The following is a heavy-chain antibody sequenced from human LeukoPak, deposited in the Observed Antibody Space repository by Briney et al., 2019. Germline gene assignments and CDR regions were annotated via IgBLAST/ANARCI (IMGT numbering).Heavy chain of an antibody. V-gene: IGHV3-23*01. Sequence: GGSLRLSCEGSGFSFNGYAMSWVRQAPGKGLEWVAVTGGSDDNTHYADSVKGRFSISRDTSENRLFLQMNSLRPDDSALYYRTKDLMTGFSSGWYLAYWGQGTLVTVSS. CDR3: TKDLMTGFSSGWYLAY. CDR1: GFSFNGYA. J-gene: IGHJ4*02. D-gene: IGHD6-19*01. CDR2: TGGSDDNT.